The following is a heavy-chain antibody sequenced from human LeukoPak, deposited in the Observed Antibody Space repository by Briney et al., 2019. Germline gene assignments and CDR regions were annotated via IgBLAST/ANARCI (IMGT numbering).Heavy chain of an antibody. V-gene: IGHV3-21*01. CDR2: ISSSSSYI. CDR3: ARPGGWYGYAFDI. Sequence: GGSLRLSCAASGFTFSSYSMNWVRQVPGKGLEWVSSISSSSSYIYYADSVKGRFTISRDNAKNSLYLQMNSLRAEDTAVYYCARPGGWYGYAFDIWGQGTMVTVSS. CDR1: GFTFSSYS. J-gene: IGHJ3*02. D-gene: IGHD6-19*01.